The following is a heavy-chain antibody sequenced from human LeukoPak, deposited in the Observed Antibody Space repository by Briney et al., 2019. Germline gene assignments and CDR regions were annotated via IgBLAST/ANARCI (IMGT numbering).Heavy chain of an antibody. CDR3: ARGIVGATHFDY. D-gene: IGHD1-26*01. CDR2: ISSSTGTI. CDR1: GFTFSSYS. V-gene: IGHV3-48*01. J-gene: IGHJ4*02. Sequence: PGGSLRLSCAASGFTFSSYSINWFRQAPGKGRGWVSYISSSTGTIYYAGSVKGRFTISRDNAKNSLYLQMNSLRAEDTAVYYCARGIVGATHFDYWGQGTLVTVSS.